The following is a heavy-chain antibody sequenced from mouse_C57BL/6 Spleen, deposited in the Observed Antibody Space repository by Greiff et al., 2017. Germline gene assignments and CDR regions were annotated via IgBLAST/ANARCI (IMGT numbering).Heavy chain of an antibody. V-gene: IGHV1-69*01. Sequence: QVQLQQPGAELVMPGASVKLSCKASGYTFTSYWMHWVKQRPGQGLEWIGEIDPSDSYTNYNQKFKGKSTLTVDKSSSTAYMQLSSLTSEDSAVYYCARSEVTRFAYWGQGTLVTVSA. D-gene: IGHD2-1*01. J-gene: IGHJ3*01. CDR1: GYTFTSYW. CDR3: ARSEVTRFAY. CDR2: IDPSDSYT.